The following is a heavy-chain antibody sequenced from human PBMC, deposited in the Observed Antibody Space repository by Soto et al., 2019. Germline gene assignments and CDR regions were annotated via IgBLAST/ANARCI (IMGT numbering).Heavy chain of an antibody. J-gene: IGHJ4*02. CDR1: GYTFTSYA. Sequence: GASVKVSCKASGYTFTSYAMHWVRQAPGQRLEWMGWINAGNGNTKYSQKFQGRVTITRDTSASTAYMELSSLRSEDTAVYYCARGYGDYAGNFFYWGQGTLVTVSS. CDR3: ARGYGDYAGNFFY. V-gene: IGHV1-3*01. CDR2: INAGNGNT. D-gene: IGHD4-17*01.